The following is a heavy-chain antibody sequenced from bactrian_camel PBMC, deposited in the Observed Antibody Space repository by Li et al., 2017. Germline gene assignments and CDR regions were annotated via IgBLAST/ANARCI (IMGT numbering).Heavy chain of an antibody. CDR1: GFTFSTYY. CDR3: AADAQYGLGTRSDFGY. Sequence: QVQLVESGGGLVQIGGSLRLSCAASGFTFSTYYMSWVRQAPGKGLEWVSSIYTGGGSTYYADSVKGRFTISKDNAKNTLYLQMNSLKPEDTAVYYCAADAQYGLGTRSDFGYWGQGTQVTVS. CDR2: IYTGGGST. V-gene: IGHV3-2*01. J-gene: IGHJ6*01. D-gene: IGHD5*01.